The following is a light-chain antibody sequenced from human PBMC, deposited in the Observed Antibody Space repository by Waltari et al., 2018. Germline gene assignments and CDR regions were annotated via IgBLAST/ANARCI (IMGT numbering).Light chain of an antibody. CDR3: HQYYSTPYT. V-gene: IGKV4-1*01. Sequence: DIVMTQSPDSLAVSLGERATINCKSSQSFLYSSNNKNYLAWYQQKPGQPPKLLIYWASTRESGVPDRFSGSGSGTDFTLTISSLQAEDVAVYSCHQYYSTPYTFGQGTKLEIK. CDR1: QSFLYSSNNKNY. J-gene: IGKJ2*01. CDR2: WAS.